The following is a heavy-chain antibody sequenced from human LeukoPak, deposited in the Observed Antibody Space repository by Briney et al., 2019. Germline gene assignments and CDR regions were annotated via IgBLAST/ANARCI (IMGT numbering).Heavy chain of an antibody. J-gene: IGHJ4*02. V-gene: IGHV3-7*01. CDR2: IKQDGSEK. CDR1: GFTFNRYW. D-gene: IGHD3-22*01. Sequence: QPGGSLRLSCAASGFTFNRYWMSWVRQAPGKGLEWVANIKQDGSEKYYVDSVKGRFTISRDNANNSLFLQMNSLRAEDTAVYYCAKGYYSSDYWGQGTLVTVSS. CDR3: AKGYYSSDY.